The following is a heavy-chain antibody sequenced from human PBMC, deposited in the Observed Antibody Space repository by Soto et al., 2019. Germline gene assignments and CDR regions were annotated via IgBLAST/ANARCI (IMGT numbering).Heavy chain of an antibody. CDR1: GCSISSDD. CDR3: ARGVGSSRSTSFDS. V-gene: IGHV4-4*07. Sequence: SLTHPITCAVVGCSISSDDLLWIRKPAGKGLEWIGRIYISENTHYNPSLRSRVSMSLDTSKNQLSLNLSSVTAADTAVYYCARGVGSSRSTSFDSWGKGTLVTVTS. J-gene: IGHJ4*02. D-gene: IGHD6-13*01. CDR2: IYISENT.